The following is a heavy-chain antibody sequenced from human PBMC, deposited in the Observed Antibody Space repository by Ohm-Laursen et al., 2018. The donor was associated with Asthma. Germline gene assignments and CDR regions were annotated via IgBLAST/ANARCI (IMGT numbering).Heavy chain of an antibody. CDR3: SRAHLTMVRGVWIWFDP. CDR1: GGSISSYY. J-gene: IGHJ5*02. Sequence: SDTLSLTCTVSGGSISSYYWSWIRQPPGKGLEWIGYIYYSGSTNYNPSLKSRVTISVDTSKNKFSLKLSSVTAADTAVYYCSRAHLTMVRGVWIWFDPWGQGTLVTVSS. V-gene: IGHV4-59*07. CDR2: IYYSGST. D-gene: IGHD3-10*01.